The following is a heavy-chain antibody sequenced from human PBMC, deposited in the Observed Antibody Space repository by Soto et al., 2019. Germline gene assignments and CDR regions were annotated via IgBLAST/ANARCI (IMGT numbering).Heavy chain of an antibody. CDR2: ISSRGGTT. CDR3: AKDDVGSGSARYYGVDV. V-gene: IGHV3-23*01. CDR1: GFNFDSHT. J-gene: IGHJ6*02. D-gene: IGHD3-10*01. Sequence: EVQLLESGGGLVQPGGSLRLSCAASGFNFDSHTMKWVRQAPGKGLEWVSAISSRGGTTYYVDSVEGRFTISRENSKNTLFLQRLSLTAEAPAVYYCAKDDVGSGSARYYGVDVWGQGTTVTVS.